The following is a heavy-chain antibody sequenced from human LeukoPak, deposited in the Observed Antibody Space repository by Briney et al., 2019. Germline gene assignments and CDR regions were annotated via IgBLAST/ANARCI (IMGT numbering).Heavy chain of an antibody. Sequence: SETLSLTCTVSGGSISSSSYYWGWIRQPPGKGLEWIGSIYYSGSTYYNPSLKSRVTISVDTSKNQFSLKLSSVTAADTAVYSGARRSPQATVRGWYFDYWGQGTLVTVSS. CDR2: IYYSGST. CDR3: ARRSPQATVRGWYFDY. CDR1: GGSISSSSYY. J-gene: IGHJ4*02. D-gene: IGHD4-17*01. V-gene: IGHV4-39*01.